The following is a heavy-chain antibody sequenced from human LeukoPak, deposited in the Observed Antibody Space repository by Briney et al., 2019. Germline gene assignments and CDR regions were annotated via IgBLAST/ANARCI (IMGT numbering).Heavy chain of an antibody. J-gene: IGHJ3*02. Sequence: GGSLRLSCAASGFTFSSYWMSWVRQAPGKGLEWVANIKQDGSEKYYVDSVKGRFTISRDNAKNSLYLQMNSLRAEDTAVYYCVRDSSSWLGDAFDIWGQGTMVTVSS. CDR1: GFTFSSYW. D-gene: IGHD6-13*01. CDR3: VRDSSSWLGDAFDI. CDR2: IKQDGSEK. V-gene: IGHV3-7*03.